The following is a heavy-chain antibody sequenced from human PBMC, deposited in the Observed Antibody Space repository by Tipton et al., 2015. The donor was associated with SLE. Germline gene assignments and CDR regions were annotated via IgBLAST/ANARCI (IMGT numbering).Heavy chain of an antibody. CDR2: IGGSGSDT. CDR3: ARDRSYGSLES. D-gene: IGHD5-18*01. CDR1: GFTFSSYG. Sequence: SLRLSCAASGFTFSSYGICWVRQAPGKGLDWVSCIGGSGSDTAYADSVKGRFTISRDNSKNTVYLQMSSLRADDTAVYHCARDRSYGSLESWGQGTMVTVSS. J-gene: IGHJ4*02. V-gene: IGHV3-23*01.